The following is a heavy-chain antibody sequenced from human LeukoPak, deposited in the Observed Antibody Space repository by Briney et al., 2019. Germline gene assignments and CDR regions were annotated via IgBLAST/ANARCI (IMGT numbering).Heavy chain of an antibody. CDR2: ISYDGSNK. J-gene: IGHJ4*02. V-gene: IGHV3-30*01. D-gene: IGHD1-26*01. CDR3: ARSHFGSYPFDS. Sequence: GGSLRLSCAASGFTFSSYAMHWVRQAPGKGLEWVAVISYDGSNKYYADSVKGRFTISRDNSKNTLYLQMNSLRAEDTAVYYCARSHFGSYPFDSWGQGALVTVSS. CDR1: GFTFSSYA.